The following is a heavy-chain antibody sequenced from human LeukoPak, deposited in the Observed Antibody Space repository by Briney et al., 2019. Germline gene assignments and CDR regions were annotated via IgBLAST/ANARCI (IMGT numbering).Heavy chain of an antibody. CDR1: GFTFSSYE. J-gene: IGHJ3*02. V-gene: IGHV3-48*03. CDR3: ARASIVGATVGAFDI. Sequence: GGSLRLSCAASGFTFSSYEMNWVRQAPGKGLEWVSYISGSGSTIYYADSVKGRFTISRDNAKNSLYLQMNSLRAEDTAVYYCARASIVGATVGAFDIWGQGTMVTVSS. D-gene: IGHD1-26*01. CDR2: ISGSGSTI.